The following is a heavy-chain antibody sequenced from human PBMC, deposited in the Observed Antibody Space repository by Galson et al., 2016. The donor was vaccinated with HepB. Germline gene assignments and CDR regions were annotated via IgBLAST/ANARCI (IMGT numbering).Heavy chain of an antibody. D-gene: IGHD3-10*01. J-gene: IGHJ3*01. CDR1: GFTFNSYA. Sequence: SLRLSCAASGFTFNSYAMTWVRQGPGKGLEWVSTIVIGGSTHYTESVKGRFTISRDNSKSTVYLQMISLRAEDTAVYYCAKVPSMVRGFWGQGTVVTVSS. CDR2: IVIGGST. CDR3: AKVPSMVRGF. V-gene: IGHV3-23*01.